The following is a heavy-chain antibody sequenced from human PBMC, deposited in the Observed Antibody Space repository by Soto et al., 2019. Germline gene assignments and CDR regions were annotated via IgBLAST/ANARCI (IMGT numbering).Heavy chain of an antibody. J-gene: IGHJ3*02. CDR2: IWYDGSNK. D-gene: IGHD3-10*01. V-gene: IGHV3-33*01. CDR3: ARDSRPWGFGELLDAFDI. CDR1: GFTFSSYG. Sequence: GGSLRLSCAASGFTFSSYGMHWVRQAPGKGLEWVAVIWYDGSNKYYADSVKGRFTISRDNSKNTLYLQMNSLRAEDTAVYYCARDSRPWGFGELLDAFDIWGQGTMVTVSS.